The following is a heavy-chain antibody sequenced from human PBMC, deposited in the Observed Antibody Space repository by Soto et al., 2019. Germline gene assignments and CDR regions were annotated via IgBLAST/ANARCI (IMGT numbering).Heavy chain of an antibody. CDR3: ARGYAFDI. CDR2: IHHSGST. V-gene: IGHV4-4*02. J-gene: IGHJ3*02. CDR1: GGSISTDNW. Sequence: QVQLQESGPGLVKPSGTLSLTCAVSGGSISTDNWWSWVRQTPGKGLEWIGEIHHSGSTNYNTSRKSRVTTSVDKSKNQFSLKLISVTAADTAMYYCARGYAFDIWGQGTMVTVSS.